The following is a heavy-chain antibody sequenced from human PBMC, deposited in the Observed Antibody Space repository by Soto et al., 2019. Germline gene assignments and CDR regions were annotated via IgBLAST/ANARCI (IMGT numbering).Heavy chain of an antibody. CDR2: IYYSGST. J-gene: IGHJ4*02. CDR1: GASINSYY. D-gene: IGHD6-13*01. CDR3: AREKQQLAEFDY. V-gene: IGHV4-59*01. Sequence: LSLTCTVSGASINSYYWSWIRQAPGKGLEWIGYIYYSGSTNYNPSLKSRVTISVDTSKNQFSLKLSSVTAADTAVYYCAREKQQLAEFDYWGQGTLVIVYS.